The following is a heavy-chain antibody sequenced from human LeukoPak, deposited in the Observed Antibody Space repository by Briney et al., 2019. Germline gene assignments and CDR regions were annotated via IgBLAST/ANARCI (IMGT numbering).Heavy chain of an antibody. V-gene: IGHV3-30*18. CDR3: AKDGNDYGDCVSCYYYYYMDV. D-gene: IGHD4-17*01. J-gene: IGHJ6*03. CDR1: GFTFSSYG. Sequence: GGSLRLSCAASGFTFSSYGMHWVRQAPGKGLEWAAVISYDGSNKYYADSVKGRFTISRDNSKNTLYLQMNSLRAEDTAVYYCAKDGNDYGDCVSCYYYYYMDVWGKGTTVTVSS. CDR2: ISYDGSNK.